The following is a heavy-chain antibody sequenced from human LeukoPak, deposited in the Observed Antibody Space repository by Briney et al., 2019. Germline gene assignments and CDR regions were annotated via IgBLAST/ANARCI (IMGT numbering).Heavy chain of an antibody. CDR1: GFTFSSSG. CDR3: AKGGTIFGVVTH. Sequence: GGSLRLSCAASGFTFSSSGMSWVRQAPGKGLEWVSAISGSGGSTSYADSVKGRFTISRDNSKNTLYLQMNSLRAEDTAVYYCAKGGTIFGVVTHWGQGTLVTVSS. CDR2: ISGSGGST. J-gene: IGHJ4*02. D-gene: IGHD3-3*01. V-gene: IGHV3-23*01.